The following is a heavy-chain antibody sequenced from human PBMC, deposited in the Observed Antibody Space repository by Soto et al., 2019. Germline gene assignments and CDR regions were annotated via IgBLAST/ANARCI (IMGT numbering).Heavy chain of an antibody. CDR2: MYHTGTT. CDR1: GGSISRYY. Sequence: SETLSLTCSVSGGSISRYYWSWIRQTAGKRLEWIGRMYHTGTTDYNPSLKRRLSMSVDTSKNQFSLRLSSVSAADTALYYCARDVGYTGYEQGNPFDLWGQGTMVTVSS. J-gene: IGHJ3*01. CDR3: ARDVGYTGYEQGNPFDL. D-gene: IGHD5-12*01. V-gene: IGHV4-4*07.